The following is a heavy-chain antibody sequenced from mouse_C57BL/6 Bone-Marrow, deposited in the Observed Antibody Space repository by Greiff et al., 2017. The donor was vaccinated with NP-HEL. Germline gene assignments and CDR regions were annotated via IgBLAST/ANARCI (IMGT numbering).Heavy chain of an antibody. CDR3: APHYYGFAY. CDR1: GFSLTSYG. D-gene: IGHD1-1*01. V-gene: IGHV2-3*01. J-gene: IGHJ3*01. CDR2: IWGDGST. Sequence: VKLMESGPGLVAPSQSLSITCTVSGFSLTSYGVSWVRQPPGKGLAWLGVIWGDGSTNSHSALISRLSISKDNSKSQVVVKLNSLQTDDTATYYCAPHYYGFAYWGQGTLVTVSA.